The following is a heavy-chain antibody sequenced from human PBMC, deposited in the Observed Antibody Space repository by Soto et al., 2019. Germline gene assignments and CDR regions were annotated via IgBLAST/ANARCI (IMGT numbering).Heavy chain of an antibody. D-gene: IGHD6-19*01. CDR3: ARVLGSSGWYSPGDVFDI. CDR2: IKQDGNEK. J-gene: IGHJ3*02. CDR1: GFTFSSYW. Sequence: GGSLRLSCAASGFTFSSYWMNWVRQAPGKGLEWVANIKQDGNEKYYVDSVKGRFTISRDNAKNSLYLQMNSLRAEDTAVYYCARVLGSSGWYSPGDVFDIGGKGTMVTVPS. V-gene: IGHV3-7*04.